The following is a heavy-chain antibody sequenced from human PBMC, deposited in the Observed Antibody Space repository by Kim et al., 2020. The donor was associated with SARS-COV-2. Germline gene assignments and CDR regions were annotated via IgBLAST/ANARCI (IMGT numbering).Heavy chain of an antibody. CDR3: ARLEWVGAGSGFDP. CDR2: IYYSGST. Sequence: SETLSLTCTVSGGSISSYYWSWIRQPPGKGLEWIGYIYYSGSTNYNPSLKSRVTISVDTSKNQFSLKLSSVTAADTAVYYCARLEWVGAGSGFDPWGQGTLVTVSS. CDR1: GGSISSYY. V-gene: IGHV4-59*08. D-gene: IGHD1-26*01. J-gene: IGHJ5*02.